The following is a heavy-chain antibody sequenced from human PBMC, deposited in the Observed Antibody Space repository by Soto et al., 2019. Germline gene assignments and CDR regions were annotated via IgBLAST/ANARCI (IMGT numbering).Heavy chain of an antibody. CDR3: ARLPDSTGTSSDP. V-gene: IGHV1-8*01. CDR2: MNPNSGNT. CDR1: GYTFTSYD. D-gene: IGHD1-7*01. Sequence: ASVKVSCKASGYTFTSYDINWVRQATGQGLEWMGWMNPNSGNTGYAQKFQGRGTMTRNTSISTAYMELSSLRSEDTAVYYCARLPDSTGTSSDPWGQGTLVTVSS. J-gene: IGHJ5*02.